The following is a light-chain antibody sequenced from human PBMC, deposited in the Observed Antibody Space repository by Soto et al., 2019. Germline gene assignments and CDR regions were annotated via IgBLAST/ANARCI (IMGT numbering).Light chain of an antibody. CDR3: SSYAGSNNFV. CDR1: SSDVGGNNF. J-gene: IGLJ1*01. V-gene: IGLV2-8*01. CDR2: EVD. Sequence: QSALTQPPSASGSPGQSVTISCTGTSSDVGGNNFVSWYQQNPGKAPKLMIYEVDKRPSGVPDRFSGSKSGNTASLTVSGLQADDEADYYCSSYAGSNNFVFGTGTKVTVL.